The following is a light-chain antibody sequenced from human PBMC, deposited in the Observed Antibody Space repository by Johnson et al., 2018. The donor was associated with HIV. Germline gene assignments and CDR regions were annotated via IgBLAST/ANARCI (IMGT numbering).Light chain of an antibody. J-gene: IGLJ1*01. Sequence: QSVLTQPPSVSAAPGQKVTIYCSGSRSSTGRNYASWYQQLPGTAPKLLIYENNKRPSGIPDRFSGSKSGTSATLGITGLQTGDEADYYCGTCDISLSGYVFGSGTKVRVL. CDR3: GTCDISLSGYV. CDR2: ENN. V-gene: IGLV1-51*02. CDR1: RSSTGRNY.